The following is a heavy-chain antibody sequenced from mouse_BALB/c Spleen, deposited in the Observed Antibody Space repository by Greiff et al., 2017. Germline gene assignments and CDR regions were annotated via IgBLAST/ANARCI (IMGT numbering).Heavy chain of an antibody. D-gene: IGHD1-1*01. Sequence: VQLVESGPELVKPGASVKISCKASGYSFTSYYIHWVKQRPGQGLEWIGWIFPGSGNTKYNEKFKGKATLTADTSSSTAYMQLSSLTSEDSAVYFCARSFITTVVAHFDYWGQGTTLTVSS. J-gene: IGHJ2*01. CDR3: ARSFITTVVAHFDY. V-gene: IGHV1-66*01. CDR2: IFPGSGNT. CDR1: GYSFTSYY.